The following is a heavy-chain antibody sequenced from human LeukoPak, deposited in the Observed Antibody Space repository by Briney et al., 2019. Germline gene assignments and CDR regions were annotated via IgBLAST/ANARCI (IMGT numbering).Heavy chain of an antibody. Sequence: GGSLRLSCTASGFTFTTYWMHWVRQAPGKGLVWVARINTDGRVTTYAESVKGRFTVSRDNAENTLYLEMNNLRPEDTAVYYCIRETHVGLHLEYWGQGPLATVTS. CDR2: INTDGRVT. CDR3: IRETHVGLHLEY. V-gene: IGHV3-74*03. D-gene: IGHD3-10*02. CDR1: GFTFTTYW. J-gene: IGHJ4*02.